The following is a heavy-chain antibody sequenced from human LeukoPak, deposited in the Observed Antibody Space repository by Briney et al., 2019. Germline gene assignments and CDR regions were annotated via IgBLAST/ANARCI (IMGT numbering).Heavy chain of an antibody. CDR3: AREEEMATNTDY. J-gene: IGHJ4*02. CDR1: VFTFRRHW. D-gene: IGHD5-24*01. Sequence: GGSLRLSCAASVFTFRRHWMHWVRQAPGKGLVWVSRINGDGSATYYADSVKGRFSISRDNPKNTLYLHMHSLRADDTAVYYCAREEEMATNTDYWGQGTLVTVSS. CDR2: INGDGSAT. V-gene: IGHV3-74*01.